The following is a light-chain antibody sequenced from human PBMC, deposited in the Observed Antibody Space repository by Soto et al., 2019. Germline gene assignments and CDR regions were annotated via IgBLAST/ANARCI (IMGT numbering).Light chain of an antibody. Sequence: QSVLTQPLSVSGSPGQSVAISCTGTSNDVGAYDHVSWYQHSPDKAPKLLIFDVNKRPSGVPDRFSGSKSSNTASLTISGLQADDEAEYFCSSFAGTYSLYIFGSGTKVTVL. CDR3: SSFAGTYSLYI. CDR1: SNDVGAYDH. CDR2: DVN. V-gene: IGLV2-11*01. J-gene: IGLJ1*01.